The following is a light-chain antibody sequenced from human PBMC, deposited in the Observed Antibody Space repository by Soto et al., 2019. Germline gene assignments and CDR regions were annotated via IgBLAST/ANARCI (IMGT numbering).Light chain of an antibody. Sequence: NFMLTQPHSVSESQGKTVTISCTGSSGSIASNYVQWYQQRPGSAPTTVIYEDNQRPSGVPDRFSGSIDSSSNSASLTISGLKTEDEADYYCQSYDSSIVVFGRGTKLTVL. CDR2: EDN. J-gene: IGLJ2*01. CDR3: QSYDSSIVV. CDR1: SGSIASNY. V-gene: IGLV6-57*02.